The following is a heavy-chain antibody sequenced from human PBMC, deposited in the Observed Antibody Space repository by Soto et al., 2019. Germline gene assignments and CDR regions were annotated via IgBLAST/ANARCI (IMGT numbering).Heavy chain of an antibody. V-gene: IGHV4-59*01. D-gene: IGHD3-22*01. CDR1: GGSISSYY. J-gene: IGHJ6*02. Sequence: SETLSLTCTVSGGSISSYYWSWIRQPPGKGLEWIGYIYYSGSTNYNPSLKSRVTISVDTSKNQFSLKLSSVTAADTAVYYCARVTYYYDSSGYYYPDDYYYGMDVWGQGTKVTVSS. CDR3: ARVTYYYDSSGYYYPDDYYYGMDV. CDR2: IYYSGST.